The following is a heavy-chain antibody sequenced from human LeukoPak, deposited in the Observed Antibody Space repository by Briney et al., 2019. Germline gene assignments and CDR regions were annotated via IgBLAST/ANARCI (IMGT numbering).Heavy chain of an antibody. V-gene: IGHV4-39*07. D-gene: IGHD6-6*01. CDR1: GGSISSSSYY. CDR3: ARGRALYSSSSSFDY. J-gene: IGHJ4*02. CDR2: IYYSGST. Sequence: SETLSLTCTVSGGSISSSSYYWGWIRQPPGKGLEWIGSIYYSGSTYYNPSLKSRVTISVDTSKNQFSLKLSSVTAADTAVYYCARGRALYSSSSSFDYWGQGTLVTVSS.